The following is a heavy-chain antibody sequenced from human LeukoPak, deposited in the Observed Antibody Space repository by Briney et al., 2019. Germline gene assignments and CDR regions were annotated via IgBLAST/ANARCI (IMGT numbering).Heavy chain of an antibody. CDR3: ARVGIPRGYDSSGYLGDWFDP. J-gene: IGHJ5*02. D-gene: IGHD3-22*01. Sequence: SVKVSCKASGGTFSSYAISWARQAPGQGLEWMGRIIPILGIANYAQKFQGRVTITADKSTSTAYMELSSLRSEDTAVYYCARVGIPRGYDSSGYLGDWFDPWGQGTLVTVSS. CDR2: IIPILGIA. CDR1: GGTFSSYA. V-gene: IGHV1-69*04.